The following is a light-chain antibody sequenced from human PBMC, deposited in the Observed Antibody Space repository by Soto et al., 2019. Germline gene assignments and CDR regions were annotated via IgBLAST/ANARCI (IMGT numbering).Light chain of an antibody. J-gene: IGKJ5*01. CDR2: GAT. V-gene: IGKV1-39*01. Sequence: DIQMTQSPSSLSASVGDSVNITCRASQAINIYLNWYQQRPGKAPTLLIYGATSLQSGVPSRFSGSGSGTEFTFTISSLQPEDFATYYCQQSFSTPLAFGGGTRLEIK. CDR1: QAINIY. CDR3: QQSFSTPLA.